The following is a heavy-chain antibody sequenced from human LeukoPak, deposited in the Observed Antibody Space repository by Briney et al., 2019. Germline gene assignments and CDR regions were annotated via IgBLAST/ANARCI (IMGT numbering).Heavy chain of an antibody. CDR2: IYSGGNT. CDR3: ARRAGDYSHPYDY. Sequence: GGSQRLSCAASGLTVSSNCMSWVRQAPGKGLEWVSFIYSGGNTYYADSVKGRFTISRDNSKNTVHLQMNSLRAEDTAMYYCARRAGDYSHPYDYWGQGTLVTVSS. D-gene: IGHD3-22*01. V-gene: IGHV3-53*01. CDR1: GLTVSSNC. J-gene: IGHJ4*02.